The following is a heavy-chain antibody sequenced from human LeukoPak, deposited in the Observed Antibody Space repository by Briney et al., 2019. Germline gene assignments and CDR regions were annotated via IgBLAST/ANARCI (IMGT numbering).Heavy chain of an antibody. Sequence: GESLKISCKGIGYSFATYWIGRVRQLPGKGMEWMGVIYPGDSRTRYNPSFEGQVTISVDKSINTAYLQWVSLKASDSAMYYCACRDLTTTWSYPWGQGTLVTVSS. CDR1: GYSFATYW. CDR3: ACRDLTTTWSYP. D-gene: IGHD1-14*01. CDR2: IYPGDSRT. J-gene: IGHJ5*02. V-gene: IGHV5-51*01.